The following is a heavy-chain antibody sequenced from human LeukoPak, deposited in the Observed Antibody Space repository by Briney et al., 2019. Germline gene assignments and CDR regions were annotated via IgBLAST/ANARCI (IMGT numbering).Heavy chain of an antibody. CDR1: GYSISSGYY. V-gene: IGHV4-38-2*01. CDR2: IYHSGST. CDR3: ASDKGGCSGWYDRKAFDI. Sequence: SETLSLTCAVFGYSISSGYYWGWIRQPPGKGLEWIGSIYHSGSTYYNPSLKSRVTISVDTSKNQFSLKLSSVTAADTAVYYCASDKGGCSGWYDRKAFDIWGQGTMVTVSS. J-gene: IGHJ3*02. D-gene: IGHD6-19*01.